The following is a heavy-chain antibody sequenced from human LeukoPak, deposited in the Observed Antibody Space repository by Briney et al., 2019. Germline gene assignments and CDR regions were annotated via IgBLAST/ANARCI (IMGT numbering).Heavy chain of an antibody. CDR2: IYTSGST. J-gene: IGHJ6*02. CDR1: GGSISSGSYY. D-gene: IGHD3-3*01. Sequence: PSQTLSLTCTVSGGSISSGSYYWRWIRQPAGKGLEWIVRIYTSGSTNYNPSLKSRVTISVDTSKNQFSLKLSSVTAADTAVYYCARDSLYDFWSGYFPQGMDVWGQGTTVTVSS. CDR3: ARDSLYDFWSGYFPQGMDV. V-gene: IGHV4-61*02.